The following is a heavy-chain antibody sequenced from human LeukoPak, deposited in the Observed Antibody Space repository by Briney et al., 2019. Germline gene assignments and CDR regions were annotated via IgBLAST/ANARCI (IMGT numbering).Heavy chain of an antibody. J-gene: IGHJ4*02. CDR2: FRGSGDNI. D-gene: IGHD3-3*01. CDR1: GFTFNSYA. CDR3: GKGKYYDFWSGSTLDY. Sequence: GGSLRLSCAGSGFTFNSYAMSWVRQAPGRGRGWDSAFRGSGDNIDYADSVKGRLIISRDNSKNTLFLHMNSLRADDTAVYYCGKGKYYDFWSGSTLDYWGQGILVTVSS. V-gene: IGHV3-23*01.